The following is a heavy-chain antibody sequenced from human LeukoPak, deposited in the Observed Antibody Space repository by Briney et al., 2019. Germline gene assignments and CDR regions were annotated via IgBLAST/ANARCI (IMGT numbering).Heavy chain of an antibody. D-gene: IGHD3-22*01. CDR2: ISGSGGST. Sequence: GGCLRLSLGAAGFTLSSYALSWVRQAPGKGVGGGSAISGSGGSTYYADSVKGRFTISRDNSKNTLYLQMNSLRAEDTAVYYCAKPQSSGHTTDYWGQGTLVTVSS. CDR3: AKPQSSGHTTDY. CDR1: GFTLSSYA. V-gene: IGHV3-23*01. J-gene: IGHJ4*02.